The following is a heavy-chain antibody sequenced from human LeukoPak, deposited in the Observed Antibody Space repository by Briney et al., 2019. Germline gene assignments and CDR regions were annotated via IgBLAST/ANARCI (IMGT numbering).Heavy chain of an antibody. CDR3: TRREAGAGRSVDY. CDR2: IRSKANSYAT. J-gene: IGHJ4*02. V-gene: IGHV3-73*01. D-gene: IGHD6-19*01. CDR1: GFTFSGSA. Sequence: PGGSLRLSCAASGFTFSGSAMHWVRQASGKGLEWVGRIRSKANSYATAYAASVKGRFTISRDDSKNTAYLQMNSLKTEDTAVYYCTRREAGAGRSVDYWGQGTLVTVSS.